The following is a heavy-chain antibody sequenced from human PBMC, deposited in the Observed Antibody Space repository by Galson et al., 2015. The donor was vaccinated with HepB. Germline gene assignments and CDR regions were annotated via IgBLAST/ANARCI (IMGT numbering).Heavy chain of an antibody. CDR3: ARGRRDGYNRRYNWFDP. D-gene: IGHD5-24*01. Sequence: ETLSLTCAVYGGSFSGYYWSWIRQPPGKGLEWIGEINHSGSTNYNPSLKSRVTISVDTSKNQFSLKLSSVTAADTAVYYCARGRRDGYNRRYNWFDPWGQGTLVTVSS. J-gene: IGHJ5*02. V-gene: IGHV4-34*01. CDR1: GGSFSGYY. CDR2: INHSGST.